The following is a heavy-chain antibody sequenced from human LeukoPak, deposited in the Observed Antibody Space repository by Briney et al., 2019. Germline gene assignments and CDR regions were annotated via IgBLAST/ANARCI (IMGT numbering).Heavy chain of an antibody. CDR3: VRDGYNWNYDY. CDR2: IYSGGST. Sequence: PGRSLRLSCAASGFTFDDYAMHWVRQAPGKGLEWVSVIYSGGSTYYADSVKGRFTISRDKSKNTLYLQMDSLRAEDTAVYYCVRDGYNWNYDYWGQGTLVTVSS. CDR1: GFTFDDYA. V-gene: IGHV3-66*01. D-gene: IGHD1-1*01. J-gene: IGHJ4*02.